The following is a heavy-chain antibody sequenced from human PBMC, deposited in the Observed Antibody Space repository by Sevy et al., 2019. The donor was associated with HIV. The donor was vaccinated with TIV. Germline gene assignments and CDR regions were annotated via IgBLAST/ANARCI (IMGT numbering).Heavy chain of an antibody. V-gene: IGHV3-21*01. CDR2: ISSGGDYI. CDR3: ARDEYSYASGFDY. D-gene: IGHD5-18*01. CDR1: GFTFSSYI. J-gene: IGHJ4*02. Sequence: GGSLRLSCAASGFTFSSYIMNWVRQAPGMGLKWVSSISSGGDYIYYTNSVKGRFTISRDNAKNSLYLHMNSLRAEDTAVYYCARDEYSYASGFDYWGQRTLVTVSS.